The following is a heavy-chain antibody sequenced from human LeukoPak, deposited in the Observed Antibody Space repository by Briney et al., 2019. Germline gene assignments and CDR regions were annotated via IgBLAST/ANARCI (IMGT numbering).Heavy chain of an antibody. J-gene: IGHJ4*02. CDR2: IYHSGST. CDR1: GHSISSGYY. Sequence: SETLSLTCAVSGHSISSGYYWGWIRQPPGKGLEWIGSIYHSGSTYYNPSLKSRVTISVDTSKNQFSLKLSSVTAADTAVYYCAREPKDYDYGDLFDYWGQGTLVTVSS. CDR3: AREPKDYDYGDLFDY. D-gene: IGHD4-17*01. V-gene: IGHV4-38-2*02.